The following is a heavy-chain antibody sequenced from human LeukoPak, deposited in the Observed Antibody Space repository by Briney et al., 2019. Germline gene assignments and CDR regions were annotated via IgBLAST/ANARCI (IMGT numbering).Heavy chain of an antibody. V-gene: IGHV4-34*01. CDR2: INHSGST. CDR1: GGSFSGYY. J-gene: IGHJ6*03. D-gene: IGHD3-10*01. Sequence: SETLSLTCAVYGGSFSGYYWSWIRQPPGKGLEWIGEINHSGSTNYNPSLKSRVTISVDTSKNQFSLKLSSVTAADTAVYYCARSALGWDGSGSPYYYYYMDVWGKGTTVTVSS. CDR3: ARSALGWDGSGSPYYYYYMDV.